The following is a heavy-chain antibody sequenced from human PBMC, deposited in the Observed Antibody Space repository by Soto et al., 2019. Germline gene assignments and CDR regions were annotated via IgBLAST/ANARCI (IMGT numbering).Heavy chain of an antibody. CDR1: GGTFSSYA. CDR3: ARSGGRKDYRNNPASYYGMDA. Sequence: GASVKVSCKASGGTFSSYAISWVRQAPGQGLEWMGGIIPIFGTANYAQKVQGRGTITADESTSTADMERSSLRSEDTAVYYCARSGGRKDYRNNPASYYGMDAWGQGTTVTVSS. J-gene: IGHJ6*02. CDR2: IIPIFGTA. D-gene: IGHD4-4*01. V-gene: IGHV1-69*13.